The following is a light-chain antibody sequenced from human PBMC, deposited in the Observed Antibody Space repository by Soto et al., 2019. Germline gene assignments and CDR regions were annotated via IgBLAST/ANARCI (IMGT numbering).Light chain of an antibody. CDR1: SSDVGGYNY. V-gene: IGLV2-14*01. Sequence: QSVLTQPASVSGSPGQSITISCTGTSSDVGGYNYVSWYQQHPAKAPKLMIYDVTNRPSGVSNRFSGSKSGNTASLTISGLPAEDEADNYWSAYARSSFYVFGTGTKVTVL. CDR2: DVT. CDR3: SAYARSSFYV. J-gene: IGLJ1*01.